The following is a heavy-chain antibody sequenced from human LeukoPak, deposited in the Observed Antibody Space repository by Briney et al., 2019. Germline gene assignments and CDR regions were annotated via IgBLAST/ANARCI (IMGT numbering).Heavy chain of an antibody. CDR2: IYYSGST. CDR3: ARLLGGYYYYMDV. V-gene: IGHV4-59*01. CDR1: VGSISSYY. D-gene: IGHD3-16*01. Sequence: SETLSLTCTVPVGSISSYYWSWIRQPPGKGLEWIGYIYYSGSTNYNPSLKSRVTISVDTSKNQFSLKLSSVTAADTAVYYCARLLGGYYYYMDVWGKGTTVTVSS. J-gene: IGHJ6*03.